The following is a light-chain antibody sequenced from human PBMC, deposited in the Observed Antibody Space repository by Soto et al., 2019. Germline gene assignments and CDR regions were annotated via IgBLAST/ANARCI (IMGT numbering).Light chain of an antibody. CDR2: GAS. CDR1: QSVNSH. V-gene: IGKV3-15*01. J-gene: IGKJ1*01. CDR3: QQYNRSPRT. Sequence: EIVMTQSPATLSVSPWERATLSCRASQSVNSHLAWYHQKPGQAPRLLIYGASTRATGIPARFSGSGSGTEFTLTISSLQPEDFAVYFCQQYNRSPRTFGQVTKVEVK.